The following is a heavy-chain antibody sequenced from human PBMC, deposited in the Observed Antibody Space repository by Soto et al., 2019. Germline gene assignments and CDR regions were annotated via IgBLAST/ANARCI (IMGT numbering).Heavy chain of an antibody. V-gene: IGHV1-18*01. CDR3: ARVRQLVVYFYYYMDG. CDR2: ISAYNGDT. Sequence: QVQLLQSGAEVKKPGASVKVSCKASGYTFTNYGITWVRQAPGQGLEWMGWISAYNGDTHYTQRLQGRVTMTTDTSTSTAYMELRGLRSDDTAVYYCARVRQLVVYFYYYMDGWGQGTTVTVSS. CDR1: GYTFTNYG. D-gene: IGHD6-6*01. J-gene: IGHJ6*03.